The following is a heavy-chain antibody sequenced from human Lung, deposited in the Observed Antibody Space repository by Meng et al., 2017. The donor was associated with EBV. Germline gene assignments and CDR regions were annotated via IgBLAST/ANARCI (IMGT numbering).Heavy chain of an antibody. CDR3: ARGRYELIWGLFDP. CDR2: INPNTGGT. Sequence: QGQLWQSGAEVKKPGASVKVSCKASGYSLTDYYIHWVRQAPGQGLEWMGWINPNTGGTKYAQKFQGWVTLTRDTSISTAYMELSRLRSDDTAVYYCARGRYELIWGLFDPWGQGTLVTVSS. J-gene: IGHJ5*02. CDR1: GYSLTDYY. V-gene: IGHV1-2*04. D-gene: IGHD1-1*01.